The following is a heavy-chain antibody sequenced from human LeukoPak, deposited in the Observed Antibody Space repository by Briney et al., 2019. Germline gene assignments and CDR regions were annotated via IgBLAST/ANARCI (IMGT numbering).Heavy chain of an antibody. V-gene: IGHV4-39*07. D-gene: IGHD6-25*01. CDR3: ARGRGYGGGLDY. J-gene: IGHJ4*02. CDR2: IYHSGST. Sequence: PSETLSLTCTVSGGSISSSSYYWGWIRQPPGKGLEWIGSIYHSGSTYYNPSLKSRVTISVDTSKNQFSLKLSSVTAADTAVYYCARGRGYGGGLDYWGQGTLVTVSS. CDR1: GGSISSSSYY.